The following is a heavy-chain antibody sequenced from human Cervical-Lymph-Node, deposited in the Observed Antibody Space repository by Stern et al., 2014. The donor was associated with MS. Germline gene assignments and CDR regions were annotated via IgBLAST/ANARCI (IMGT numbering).Heavy chain of an antibody. CDR3: TTSLYASTWSR. D-gene: IGHD6-13*01. CDR2: IYYNGNT. CDR1: GGSISSAGYY. J-gene: IGHJ4*02. V-gene: IGHV4-31*03. Sequence: QVQLQESGPGLVKPSQTLSLTCTVSGGSISSAGYYWSWIRQHPGKGLEWIGYIYYNGNTDYSSSLKSRVNISVDTSKNQFSLKLTSVTAADTAEYYCTTSLYASTWSRWGQGALVTVSS.